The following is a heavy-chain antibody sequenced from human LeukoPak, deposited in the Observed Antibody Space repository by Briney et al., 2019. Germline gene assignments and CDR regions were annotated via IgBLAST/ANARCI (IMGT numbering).Heavy chain of an antibody. V-gene: IGHV1-2*02. CDR3: AREWYGDPHY. CDR1: GYTFTGYY. CDR2: INPNSGGT. J-gene: IGHJ4*02. Sequence: GASVTVSCKASGYTFTGYYMHWVRRAPGQGLEWMGWINPNSGGTNYAQKFQGRVTMTRDTSISTAYMELSRLRSDDTAVYYCAREWYGDPHYWGQGTLVTVSS. D-gene: IGHD4-17*01.